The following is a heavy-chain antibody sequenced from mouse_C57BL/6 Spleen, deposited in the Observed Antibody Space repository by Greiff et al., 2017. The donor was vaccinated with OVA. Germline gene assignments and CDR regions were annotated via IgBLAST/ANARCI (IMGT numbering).Heavy chain of an antibody. V-gene: IGHV1-61*01. D-gene: IGHD2-5*01. Sequence: QVQLKQPGAELVRPGSSVKLSCKASGYTFTSYWMDWVKQRPGQGLEWIGNICPSDSETHYNQKFKDKATLTVDKSSSTAYMQLSSLTSEDSAVYYCARSHSKGGYYFDYWGQGTTLTVSS. CDR2: ICPSDSET. J-gene: IGHJ2*01. CDR1: GYTFTSYW. CDR3: ARSHSKGGYYFDY.